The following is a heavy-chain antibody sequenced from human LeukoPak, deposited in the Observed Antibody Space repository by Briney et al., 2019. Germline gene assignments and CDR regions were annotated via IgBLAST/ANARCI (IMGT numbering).Heavy chain of an antibody. J-gene: IGHJ6*02. Sequence: AASVKVSCKASGYTFTGYYMHWVRQAPGQGLEWMGWIDPNSGGTNYAQKFQGRVTMTRDTSISTAYMELSRLRSDDTAAYYCARVPPWYYGMDVWGQGTTVTVSS. V-gene: IGHV1-2*02. CDR3: ARVPPWYYGMDV. CDR1: GYTFTGYY. CDR2: IDPNSGGT.